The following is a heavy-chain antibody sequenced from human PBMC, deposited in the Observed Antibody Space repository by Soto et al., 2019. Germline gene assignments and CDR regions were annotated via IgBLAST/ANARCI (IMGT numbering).Heavy chain of an antibody. Sequence: PGGSLRLSCAASGFVFSSYAMSWVRQAPGKGLEWVSAISGSGTTAYYADSVKGRFIFSRDNPKNTMYLQMNSLRAEDTAVYFCAKTTDGWFLAFEIWGQGTVVTVSS. CDR2: ISGSGTTA. J-gene: IGHJ3*02. V-gene: IGHV3-23*01. CDR1: GFVFSSYA. D-gene: IGHD6-19*01. CDR3: AKTTDGWFLAFEI.